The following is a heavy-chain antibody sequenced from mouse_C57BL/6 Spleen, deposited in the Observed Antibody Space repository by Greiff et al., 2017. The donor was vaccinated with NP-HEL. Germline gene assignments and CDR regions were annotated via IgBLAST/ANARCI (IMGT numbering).Heavy chain of an antibody. D-gene: IGHD1-1*01. CDR1: GFTFSDYG. CDR3: ASGYGSSYAMDY. Sequence: EVKLMESGVGLVKPGGSLKLSCAASGFTFSDYGMHWVRQAPEKGLEWVAYISRGSITIYYADTVKGRFTIPRDNAKNTLFLQMTSLRSEDTAMYYCASGYGSSYAMDYWGQGTSVTVSS. V-gene: IGHV5-17*01. CDR2: ISRGSITI. J-gene: IGHJ4*01.